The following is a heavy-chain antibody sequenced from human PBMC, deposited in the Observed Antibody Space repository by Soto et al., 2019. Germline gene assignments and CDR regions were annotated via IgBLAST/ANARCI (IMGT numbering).Heavy chain of an antibody. CDR2: IYYSGST. V-gene: IGHV4-59*08. Sequence: SETLSLTCTVSGGSISSYYWSWIRQPPGKGLEWIGYIYYSGSTNYNPSLKSRVTISVDTSKNQFSLKLSSVTAADTAVYYCAGHSRSCYHEVFDIWGQGTMVTVS. CDR3: AGHSRSCYHEVFDI. CDR1: GGSISSYY. D-gene: IGHD6-13*01. J-gene: IGHJ3*02.